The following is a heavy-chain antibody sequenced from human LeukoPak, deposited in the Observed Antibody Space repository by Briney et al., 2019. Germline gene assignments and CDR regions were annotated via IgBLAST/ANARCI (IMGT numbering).Heavy chain of an antibody. CDR2: ISYSGST. V-gene: IGHV4-59*12. CDR1: GDSITNYY. J-gene: IGHJ4*02. Sequence: SETLSLTCTVSGDSITNYYWSWIRQPPGKGLEWIGYISYSGSTNYNPSLKSRVTISVDMSKNQFSLKLSSVTAADTAVYYCARGPYYYDSSGPKGFDYWGQGTLVTVSS. CDR3: ARGPYYYDSSGPKGFDY. D-gene: IGHD3-22*01.